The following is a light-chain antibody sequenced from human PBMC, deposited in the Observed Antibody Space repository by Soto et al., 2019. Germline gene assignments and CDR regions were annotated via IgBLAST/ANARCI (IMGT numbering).Light chain of an antibody. CDR3: QQYNDWPRT. J-gene: IGKJ1*01. CDR1: QSVSSN. V-gene: IGKV3-15*01. CDR2: GAS. Sequence: EIVMTQSPATLSVSPGERATLSCRASQSVSSNLACYQQKPGQSPRLLIYGASTRATGIPARFSGSRSGTEFTLTISSLQSEDFAVYYCQQYNDWPRTFGQGAKVEI.